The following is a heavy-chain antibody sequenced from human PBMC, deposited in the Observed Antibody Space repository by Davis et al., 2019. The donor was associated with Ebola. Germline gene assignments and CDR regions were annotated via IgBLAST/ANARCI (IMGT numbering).Heavy chain of an antibody. V-gene: IGHV4-30-4*01. J-gene: IGHJ6*02. D-gene: IGHD2-2*01. CDR2: IYSSGST. CDR3: ARASASQLLSREFYYYYGMDV. CDR1: GGSISSGDYY. Sequence: SETLSLTCTVSGGSISSGDYYWSWIRQPPGKGLEWIGYIYSSGSTYYNPSLKSRVTISVDTSKNQFSLKLSSVTAADTAVYYCARASASQLLSREFYYYYGMDVWGQGTTVTVSS.